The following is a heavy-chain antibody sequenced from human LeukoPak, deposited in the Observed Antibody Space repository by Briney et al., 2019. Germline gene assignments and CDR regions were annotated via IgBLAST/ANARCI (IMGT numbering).Heavy chain of an antibody. J-gene: IGHJ5*02. Sequence: ASVKVSCKASGYTFTSYDINWVRQATGQGLEWMGWMNPNSGNTGYAQKFQGRVTMTRNTSISTAYMELSSLRSEDTAVYYCARGYCSSTSCSNWFDTWGQGTLVTVSS. CDR3: ARGYCSSTSCSNWFDT. CDR1: GYTFTSYD. V-gene: IGHV1-8*01. D-gene: IGHD2-2*01. CDR2: MNPNSGNT.